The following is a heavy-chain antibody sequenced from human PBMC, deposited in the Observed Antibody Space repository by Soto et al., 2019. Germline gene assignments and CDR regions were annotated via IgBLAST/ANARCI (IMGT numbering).Heavy chain of an antibody. D-gene: IGHD6-19*01. CDR3: AGGSGWLERD. CDR2: IKQDGSEK. V-gene: IGHV3-7*04. CDR1: GFTFSTYW. Sequence: EVQLVESGGGLVQPGGSLRLSCAASGFTFSTYWMNWVRQAPGRGLEWVANIKQDGSEKYYVDSVKGRFTISRDNAKRSLYLQMNSLRAEATAVYYCAGGSGWLERDWGQGTVVTVSS. J-gene: IGHJ4*02.